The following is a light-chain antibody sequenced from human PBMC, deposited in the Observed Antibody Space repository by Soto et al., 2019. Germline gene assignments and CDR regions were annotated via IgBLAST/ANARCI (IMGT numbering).Light chain of an antibody. Sequence: QPVLTQPPSASGSPGQSVTISCTGTKNDIGVSDFVSWYQHHPGEAPRLIIYEVVQRPSGVPDRFSGSKSGNTASLTVSGLQAADEADYFCKSYAGSNTYVFGSGTRVTVL. V-gene: IGLV2-8*01. CDR1: KNDIGVSDF. J-gene: IGLJ1*01. CDR2: EVV. CDR3: KSYAGSNTYV.